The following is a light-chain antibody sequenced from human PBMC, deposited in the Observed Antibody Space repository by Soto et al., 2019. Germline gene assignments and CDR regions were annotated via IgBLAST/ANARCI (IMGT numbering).Light chain of an antibody. V-gene: IGLV1-40*01. Sequence: QSVLTQPPSVSGAPGQRVTISCTGSSSNIGANYDVHWYLQVPGKAPKLLIYGNSNRPSGVPDRFSGSRSGTSGSLAITGLPAEDEADYYCQSYDSSLSDSVFGTGTKVTVL. CDR1: SSNIGANYD. CDR3: QSYDSSLSDSV. CDR2: GNS. J-gene: IGLJ1*01.